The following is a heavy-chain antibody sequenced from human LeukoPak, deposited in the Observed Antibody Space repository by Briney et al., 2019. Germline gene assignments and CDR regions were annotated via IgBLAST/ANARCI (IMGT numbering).Heavy chain of an antibody. CDR2: IYYSGST. J-gene: IGHJ4*02. Sequence: PSQTLSLTCTVSGGSISSGGYSWSWIRQHPGKGLEWIGYIYYSGSTYYNPSLKSRVTISVDTSKNQFSLKLSSVTAADTAVYYCARDAYSNYYFDYWGQGTLVTVSS. CDR3: ARDAYSNYYFDY. CDR1: GGSISSGGYS. V-gene: IGHV4-31*03. D-gene: IGHD4-11*01.